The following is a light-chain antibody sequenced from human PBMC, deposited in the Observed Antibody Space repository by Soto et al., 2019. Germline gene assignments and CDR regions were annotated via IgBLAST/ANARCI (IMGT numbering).Light chain of an antibody. J-gene: IGKJ1*01. CDR2: IAS. Sequence: DIQMTQSPSSLSASVGDRVTISCRASQSISNYLNWYQQKPGRAPKVLIYIASSLQSGVPSRFNGSGSGTDFTLTISSLQPEDFATYYCQQSYSTPRTFGQGTKVEIK. V-gene: IGKV1-39*01. CDR3: QQSYSTPRT. CDR1: QSISNY.